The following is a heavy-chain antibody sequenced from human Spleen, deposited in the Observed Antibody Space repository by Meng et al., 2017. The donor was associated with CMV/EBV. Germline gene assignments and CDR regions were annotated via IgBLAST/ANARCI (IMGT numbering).Heavy chain of an antibody. D-gene: IGHD2-2*01. V-gene: IGHV3-30*14. J-gene: IGHJ6*02. CDR1: GFTFNSYA. Sequence: LKISCAASGFTFNSYAMHWVRQAPGKGLEWVAVISYDGSNKYYADSVKGRFTISRDNSKNTLYLQMNSLRAEDTAVYYCARDRGVPAAGGGYYYYGMDVWGQGTTVTVSS. CDR3: ARDRGVPAAGGGYYYYGMDV. CDR2: ISYDGSNK.